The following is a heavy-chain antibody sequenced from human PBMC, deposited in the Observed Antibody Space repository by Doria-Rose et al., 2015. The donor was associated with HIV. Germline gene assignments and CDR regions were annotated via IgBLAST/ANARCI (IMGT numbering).Heavy chain of an antibody. Sequence: QESGPVLVKPTETLTLTCTVSGVSLSSPGMGVSWIRQPPGRALEWLANIFSDDERSNKTSLKSRLINSRGTSKCQVVLTMTDMDPVDTATYYCARIKSSRWYHKYYFDFWGQGTLVIVSA. D-gene: IGHD6-13*01. CDR1: GVSLSSPGMG. J-gene: IGHJ4*02. CDR3: ARIKSSRWYHKYYFDF. V-gene: IGHV2-26*01. CDR2: IFSDDER.